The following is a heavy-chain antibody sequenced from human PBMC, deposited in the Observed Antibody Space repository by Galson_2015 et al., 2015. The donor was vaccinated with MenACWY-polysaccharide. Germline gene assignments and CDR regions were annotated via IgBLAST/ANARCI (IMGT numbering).Heavy chain of an antibody. J-gene: IGHJ4*02. Sequence: SLRLSCAASGFSFSIYFMHWVRQAPGKVWVSRINPDGSNPIYADSVKGRFTVSRDNAKNTLYLQLSSLRAEDTAVYYCARERWVRGVFFDQWGQGTLVTVSS. D-gene: IGHD3-10*01. CDR2: INPDGSNP. V-gene: IGHV3-74*01. CDR3: ARERWVRGVFFDQ. CDR1: GFSFSIYF.